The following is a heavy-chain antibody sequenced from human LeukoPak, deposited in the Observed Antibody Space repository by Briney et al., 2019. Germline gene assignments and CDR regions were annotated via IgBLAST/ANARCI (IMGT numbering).Heavy chain of an antibody. V-gene: IGHV3-23*01. D-gene: IGHD3-10*01. CDR2: ISNSGDST. Sequence: GGSPRLSCAASGFTFSSYSMSWVRQALGKGLEWVSVISNSGDSTYSADSVKGRFTISRDNSKNTLYLQMNSLRAEDTAVYYCARAAMVRGADYFDYWGQGTLVTVSS. CDR3: ARAAMVRGADYFDY. CDR1: GFTFSSYS. J-gene: IGHJ4*02.